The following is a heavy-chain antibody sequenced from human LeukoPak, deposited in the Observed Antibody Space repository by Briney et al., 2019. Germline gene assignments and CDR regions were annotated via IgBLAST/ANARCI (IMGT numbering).Heavy chain of an antibody. CDR3: ARDYIGSNALDS. CDR2: INPSGGST. J-gene: IGHJ4*02. CDR1: GYTFTSYY. V-gene: IGHV1-46*01. Sequence: GASVKVSCKASGYTFTSYYIHRVRQAPGQGLEWMGIINPSGGSTSYAQKFQGRITMTRDTSTSTVYMELSSLRSEDTAVYYCARDYIGSNALDSWGQGTLVTVSS. D-gene: IGHD1-1*01.